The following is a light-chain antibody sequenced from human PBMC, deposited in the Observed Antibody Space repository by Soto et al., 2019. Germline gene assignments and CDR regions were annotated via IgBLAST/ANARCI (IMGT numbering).Light chain of an antibody. CDR2: AAS. J-gene: IGKJ4*02. CDR3: KQSRNFPRT. V-gene: IGKV1-12*01. Sequence: IQMTQSPSSLSASVGDRVTITCRASQDLDRWLAWYQQKPGEAPKVLIYAASNLRSGVPSRFSGGGSGADSSLTISSLQPEDVAADYCKQSRNFPRTFGGGTKVDIK. CDR1: QDLDRW.